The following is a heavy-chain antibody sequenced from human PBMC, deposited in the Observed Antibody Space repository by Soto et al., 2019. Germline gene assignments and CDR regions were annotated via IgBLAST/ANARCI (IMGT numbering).Heavy chain of an antibody. CDR2: ISSSGTTM. Sequence: QVQLAESGGGLVKPGGSLRLSCAASGFTFSDHYMSWIRQAPGKGLEWISYISSSGTTMFYADSVRGRFTISRDNAKNSLYLQVNSLRAEDTAVYYCSRASLVRGVFGAFDIWGQGTVVTVSS. D-gene: IGHD3-10*01. V-gene: IGHV3-11*01. CDR1: GFTFSDHY. J-gene: IGHJ3*02. CDR3: SRASLVRGVFGAFDI.